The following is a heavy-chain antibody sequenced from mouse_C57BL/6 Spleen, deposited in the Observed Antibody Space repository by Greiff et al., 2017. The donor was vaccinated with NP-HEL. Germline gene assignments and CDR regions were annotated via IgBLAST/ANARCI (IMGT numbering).Heavy chain of an antibody. CDR3: ARESFTTVVAFDY. CDR1: GYTFTDYY. Sequence: EVKLQQSGPELVKPGASVKISCKASGYTFTDYYMNWVKQSHGKSLEWIGDINPNNGGTSYNQKFKGKATLTVDKSSSTAYMELRSLTSEDSAVYYCARESFTTVVAFDYWGQGTTLTVSS. D-gene: IGHD1-1*01. CDR2: INPNNGGT. J-gene: IGHJ2*01. V-gene: IGHV1-26*01.